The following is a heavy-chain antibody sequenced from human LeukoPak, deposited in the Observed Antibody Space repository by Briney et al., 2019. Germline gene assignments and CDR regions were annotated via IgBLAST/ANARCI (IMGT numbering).Heavy chain of an antibody. J-gene: IGHJ4*02. CDR1: GHTFTVNY. CDR2: MNPNSGVT. V-gene: IGHV1-2*02. CDR3: TRGAGTSWFDY. D-gene: IGHD2-2*01. Sequence: PKASVKVSCKPSGHTFTVNYLHWVRQAPGQGLEWVGWMNPNSGVTGYAQNFQGRVTMTRDTSISTAYMELSSLTSDDTAVYYCTRGAGTSWFDYWGQGSLVTVSS.